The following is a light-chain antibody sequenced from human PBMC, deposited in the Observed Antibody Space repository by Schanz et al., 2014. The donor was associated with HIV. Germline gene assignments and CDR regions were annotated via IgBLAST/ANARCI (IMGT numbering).Light chain of an antibody. CDR3: SSYTSSSTQV. CDR2: DVS. J-gene: IGLJ1*01. CDR1: SSDVGAYNY. Sequence: QSALTQPASVSGSPGQSITISCTGTSSDVGAYNYVSWSQHHPGKAPKLMIYDVSNRPSGISNRFSGSKSGNTASLTISGLRAEDESDYYSSSYTSSSTQVFPTGTKLTVL. V-gene: IGLV2-14*03.